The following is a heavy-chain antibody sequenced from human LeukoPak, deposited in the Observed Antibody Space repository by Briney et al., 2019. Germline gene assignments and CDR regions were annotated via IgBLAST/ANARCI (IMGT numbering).Heavy chain of an antibody. CDR2: INPDIGGT. Sequence: ASVKVSCKASGYTFTDYYMHWVRQPPGQGLEWMGWINPDIGGTNYAQKFQGRVTMTRDTSISTAYMELSRLRSDDTAVYYCARGVVGIPHIDFWGQGTLVTVSS. CDR3: ARGVVGIPHIDF. J-gene: IGHJ4*02. CDR1: GYTFTDYY. V-gene: IGHV1-2*02. D-gene: IGHD1-26*01.